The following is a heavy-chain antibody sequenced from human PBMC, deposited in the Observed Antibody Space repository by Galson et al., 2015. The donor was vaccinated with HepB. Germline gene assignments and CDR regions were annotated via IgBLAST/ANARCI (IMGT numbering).Heavy chain of an antibody. CDR1: GFTFNSYS. CDR3: ARDRYDSSGYYALAMDY. J-gene: IGHJ4*02. Sequence: SLRLSCAASGFTFNSYSMNWVRQAPGKGLEWVSSISSSSSYIYYADSVKGRFTISRDNAKNSLYLQMNSLRAEDTAVYYCARDRYDSSGYYALAMDYWGQGTLVTVSS. D-gene: IGHD3-22*01. V-gene: IGHV3-21*01. CDR2: ISSSSSYI.